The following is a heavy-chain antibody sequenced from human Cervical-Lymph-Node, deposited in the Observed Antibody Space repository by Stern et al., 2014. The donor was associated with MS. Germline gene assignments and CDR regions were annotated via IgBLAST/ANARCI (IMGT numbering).Heavy chain of an antibody. Sequence: DQLVESGGGVVQPGRSLRLSCAASGFIFSNYAMHWVRQAPGKGLDWVAFVSYEGSKQFYADTVKVRCTISRDNANNTLYLQINSLRPEDTAVYYCGRDTCRGGGCYFRYWGQGILITVSS. CDR2: VSYEGSKQ. D-gene: IGHD2-15*01. CDR3: GRDTCRGGGCYFRY. CDR1: GFIFSNYA. J-gene: IGHJ4*02. V-gene: IGHV3-30-3*01.